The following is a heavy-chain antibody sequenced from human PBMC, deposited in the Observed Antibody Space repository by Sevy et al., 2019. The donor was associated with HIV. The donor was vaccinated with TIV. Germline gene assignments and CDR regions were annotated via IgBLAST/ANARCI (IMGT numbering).Heavy chain of an antibody. D-gene: IGHD6-19*01. Sequence: ASVKASCKASGGTFSRYGISWVRQAPGQGLEWMGGIIPILGTVNYAQKFQGRVTITADESTKTAYMELSSLRSEDTAVYYCARGGGNGWYYFDYWGQETLVTVSS. CDR2: IIPILGTV. CDR3: ARGGGNGWYYFDY. V-gene: IGHV1-69*13. J-gene: IGHJ4*02. CDR1: GGTFSRYG.